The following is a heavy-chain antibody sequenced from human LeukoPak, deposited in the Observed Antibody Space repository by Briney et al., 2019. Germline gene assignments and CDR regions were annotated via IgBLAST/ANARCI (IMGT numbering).Heavy chain of an antibody. V-gene: IGHV1-18*01. J-gene: IGHJ1*01. CDR2: ISAYNGNT. CDR3: ARGADGSSGYYYLEYFQH. Sequence: ASVKVSCKASGYTFTSYGISWVRQAPGQGLEWMGWISAYNGNTNYAQKLQGRVTMTTDTSTSTAYMELRSLRSDNTAVYYCARGADGSSGYYYLEYFQHWGQGTLVTVSS. D-gene: IGHD3-22*01. CDR1: GYTFTSYG.